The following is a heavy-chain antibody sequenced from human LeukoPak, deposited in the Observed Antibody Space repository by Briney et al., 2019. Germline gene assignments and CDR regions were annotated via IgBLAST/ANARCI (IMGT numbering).Heavy chain of an antibody. J-gene: IGHJ3*02. CDR3: AREAMVRGVPDAFDI. CDR1: GFTFSSYW. V-gene: IGHV3-7*01. CDR2: IKQDGIEK. D-gene: IGHD3-10*01. Sequence: GGSLRLSCAASGFTFSSYWMYWVRQAPGKGLVWVANIKQDGIEKYFVDSVKGRFAISRDNAKNSLYLQMNNLRAEDTAVYYCAREAMVRGVPDAFDIWGQGTVATVSS.